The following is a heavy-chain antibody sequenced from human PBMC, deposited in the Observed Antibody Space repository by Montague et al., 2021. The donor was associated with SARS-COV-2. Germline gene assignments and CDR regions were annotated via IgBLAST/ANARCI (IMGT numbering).Heavy chain of an antibody. D-gene: IGHD1-1*01. J-gene: IGHJ4*02. Sequence: QSGAEVKKAGESLKISCKGSGYRFGTYWIGWVRQMPGKGLELMGTVFPGDSDTRYSPSFQGQVTMSGDKPISTAYLQWNSLKASDTAMYYCARANWNDVFGFDFWGQGTLVIVSS. CDR2: VFPGDSDT. CDR1: GYRFGTYW. CDR3: ARANWNDVFGFDF. V-gene: IGHV5-51*01.